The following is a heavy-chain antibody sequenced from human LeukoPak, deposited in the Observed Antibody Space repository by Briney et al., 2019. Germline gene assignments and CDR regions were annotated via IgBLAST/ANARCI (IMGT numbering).Heavy chain of an antibody. CDR2: INPNSGGT. CDR3: ARVGTDYCSGGSCYGYDYYYGMDV. J-gene: IGHJ6*02. D-gene: IGHD2-15*01. Sequence: ASVKVSCKASGYTFTGYYMHWVRQAPGQGLEWMGWINPNSGGTNYAQKFQGRVTMTRDTSISTAYMELSRLRSDDTAVYYCARVGTDYCSGGSCYGYDYYYGMDVWGQGTTVTVSS. CDR1: GYTFTGYY. V-gene: IGHV1-2*02.